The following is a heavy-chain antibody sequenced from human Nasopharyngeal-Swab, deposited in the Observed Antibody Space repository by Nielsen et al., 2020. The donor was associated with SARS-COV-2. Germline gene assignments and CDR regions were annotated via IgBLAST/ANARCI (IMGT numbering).Heavy chain of an antibody. Sequence: VRQAPGKGLQWISYITSGNSVQYADSVKGRFTISRDNAKNSLYLQMNSLRAEDTAVYYCARPLTDFWSGNGAFDIWGQGTMVTVSS. J-gene: IGHJ3*02. D-gene: IGHD3-3*01. CDR3: ARPLTDFWSGNGAFDI. CDR2: ITSGNSV. V-gene: IGHV3-69-1*01.